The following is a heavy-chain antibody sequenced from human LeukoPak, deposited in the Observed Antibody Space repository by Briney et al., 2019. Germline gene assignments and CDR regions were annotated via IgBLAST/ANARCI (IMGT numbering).Heavy chain of an antibody. CDR2: MNPNSGNT. CDR3: ASSLLRRDAFDI. Sequence: GASLKVSCKASGYTFTSYDINWVRQATGQGLEWMGWMNPNSGNTGYAQKFQGRVTITRNTSISTAYMELSSLRSEDTAVYYCASSLLRRDAFDIWGQGTMVTVSS. J-gene: IGHJ3*02. D-gene: IGHD3-22*01. CDR1: GYTFTSYD. V-gene: IGHV1-8*03.